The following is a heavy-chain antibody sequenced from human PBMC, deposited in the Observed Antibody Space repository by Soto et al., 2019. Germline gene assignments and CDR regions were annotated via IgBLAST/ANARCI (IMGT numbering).Heavy chain of an antibody. D-gene: IGHD6-13*01. Sequence: QVQLVESGGGVVQPGRSLRLSCAASAFTFSRYAMHWVRQAPGEGLGWVAVISYDGSFKYYADSVKGRVTISRDNSENTLYLQMNSLRAEDTAVYYCARSIAGADPNSYYYGMDVWGQGTMVTVSS. CDR2: ISYDGSFK. CDR1: AFTFSRYA. V-gene: IGHV3-30-3*01. CDR3: ARSIAGADPNSYYYGMDV. J-gene: IGHJ6*02.